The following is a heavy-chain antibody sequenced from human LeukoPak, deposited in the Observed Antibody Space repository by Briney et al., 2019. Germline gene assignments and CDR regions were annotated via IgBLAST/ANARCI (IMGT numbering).Heavy chain of an antibody. CDR2: SSGNCGRT. CDR1: GFTFSSYA. D-gene: IGHD3-10*01. V-gene: IGHV3-23*01. Sequence: GGSLSLSCAASGFTFSSYAMSWVRQAPGTGLEWVWASSGNCGRTYYADSVKGRLPISRDNSKNTLYLQMKSLRAAAETVVYCAKENGSGPVYYYYGMDVWGQGTTVTVSS. J-gene: IGHJ6*02. CDR3: AKENGSGPVYYYYGMDV.